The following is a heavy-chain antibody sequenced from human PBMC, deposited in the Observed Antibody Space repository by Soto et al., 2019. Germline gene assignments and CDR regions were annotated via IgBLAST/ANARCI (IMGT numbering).Heavy chain of an antibody. V-gene: IGHV4-39*01. J-gene: IGHJ4*02. D-gene: IGHD5-12*01. CDR2: IYYSGST. CDR1: GGSISSSSYY. Sequence: ETLSLTCTVSGGSISSSSYYWGWIRQPPGKGLEWIGSIYYSGSTYYNPSLKSRVTISVDTSKNQFSLKLSSVTAADTAVYYCARPVGWLPYWGQGTLVTVSS. CDR3: ARPVGWLPY.